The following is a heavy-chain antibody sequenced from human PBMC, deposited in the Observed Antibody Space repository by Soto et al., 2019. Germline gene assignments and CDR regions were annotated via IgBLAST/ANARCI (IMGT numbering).Heavy chain of an antibody. Sequence: GGSLRLSCAASGFTFSSYSMNWVRQAPGKGLEWVSYISSSSSTIYYADSVKGRFTISRDNAKNSLYLQMNSLRDEDTAVYYCARELVEGSSWYLGDFDYWGQGTLVTVSS. CDR3: ARELVEGSSWYLGDFDY. V-gene: IGHV3-48*02. D-gene: IGHD6-13*01. CDR1: GFTFSSYS. CDR2: ISSSSSTI. J-gene: IGHJ4*02.